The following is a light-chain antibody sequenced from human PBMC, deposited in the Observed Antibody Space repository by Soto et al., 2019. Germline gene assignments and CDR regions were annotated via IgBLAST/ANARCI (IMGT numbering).Light chain of an antibody. CDR3: QQYNDWPRT. V-gene: IGKV3-15*01. J-gene: IGKJ1*01. Sequence: EIVMTQSPAALSVSPGERATLSCRASQSVSSNLAWYQQKPGQAPRLLIYGASNRATGIPARFTGSGSGTEFTLTISSLQSEDFAFYYCQQYNDWPRTFGQGTKVDIK. CDR1: QSVSSN. CDR2: GAS.